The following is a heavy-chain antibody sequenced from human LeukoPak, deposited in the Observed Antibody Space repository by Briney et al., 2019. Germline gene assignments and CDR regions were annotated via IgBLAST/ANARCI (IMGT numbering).Heavy chain of an antibody. CDR2: IKTKTDGGTT. V-gene: IGHV3-15*01. CDR1: GFTFSNAW. J-gene: IGHJ4*02. Sequence: PGGSLRLSCAASGFTFSNAWMSWVRQAPGKGLEWVGRIKTKTDGGTTDYAAPVKGRFTISRDDSKNRLYLQMNSLKTEDTAVYYCTTDLPILVVAATNGYWGQGTLVTVSS. D-gene: IGHD2-15*01. CDR3: TTDLPILVVAATNGY.